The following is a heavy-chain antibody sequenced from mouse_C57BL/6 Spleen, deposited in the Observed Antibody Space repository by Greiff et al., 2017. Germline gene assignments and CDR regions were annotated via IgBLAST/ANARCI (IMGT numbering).Heavy chain of an antibody. V-gene: IGHV1-80*01. CDR2: IYPGDGDT. CDR3: AIDSSGYLYAMDY. J-gene: IGHJ4*01. D-gene: IGHD3-2*02. Sequence: VQLQQSGAELVKPGASVKISCKASGYAFSSYWMNWVKQRPGKGLEWIGQIYPGDGDTNYNGKFKGKATLTADKSSSTAYMQLSSLTSEDSAVYFCAIDSSGYLYAMDYWGQGTSVTVSS. CDR1: GYAFSSYW.